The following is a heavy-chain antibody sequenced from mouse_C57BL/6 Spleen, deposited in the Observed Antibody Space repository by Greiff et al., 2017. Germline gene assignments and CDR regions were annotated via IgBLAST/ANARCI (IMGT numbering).Heavy chain of an antibody. CDR1: GYTFTSYW. V-gene: IGHV1-69*01. CDR2: IDPSDSYT. J-gene: IGHJ4*01. D-gene: IGHD1-1*01. CDR3: ARSPTEVAIRDYAMDY. Sequence: QVQLKQSGAELVMPGASVKLSCKASGYTFTSYWMHWVKQRPGQGLEWIGEIDPSDSYTNYNQKFKGKSTLTVDKSSSTAYMQLSSLTSEDSAVYYCARSPTEVAIRDYAMDYWGQGTSVTVSS.